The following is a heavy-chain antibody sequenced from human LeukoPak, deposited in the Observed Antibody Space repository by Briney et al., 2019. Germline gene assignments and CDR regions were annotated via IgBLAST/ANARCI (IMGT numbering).Heavy chain of an antibody. J-gene: IGHJ6*02. D-gene: IGHD6-19*01. V-gene: IGHV4-59*01. CDR3: ARVITSSGWYDYYYYYGMDV. CDR2: IYYSGST. CDR1: GGSISSYY. Sequence: SETLSLTCTVSGGSISSYYWSWIRQPPGKGLEWIGYIYYSGSTNYNPSLKSRVTISVDTSKNQFSLKLSSVTAADTAVYYCARVITSSGWYDYYYYYGMDVWGQGTTVTVSS.